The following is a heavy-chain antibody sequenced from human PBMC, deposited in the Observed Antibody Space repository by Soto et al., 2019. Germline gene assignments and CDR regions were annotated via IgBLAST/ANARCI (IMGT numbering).Heavy chain of an antibody. Sequence: QVQLQESGPGLVKPSQTLSLTCTVSGGSISSGGYYWSWIRQHPGKGLEWIGYIYYSGSTYYNPSLNRRVTISVDTSKNQFSLKLSSVTAADTAVYYCARGADYDFWSGYPHAAFDIWGQGTMVTVSS. CDR3: ARGADYDFWSGYPHAAFDI. CDR2: IYYSGST. D-gene: IGHD3-3*01. V-gene: IGHV4-31*03. CDR1: GGSISSGGYY. J-gene: IGHJ3*02.